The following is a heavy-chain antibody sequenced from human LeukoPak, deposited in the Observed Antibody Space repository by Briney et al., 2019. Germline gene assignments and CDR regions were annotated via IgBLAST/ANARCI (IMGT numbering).Heavy chain of an antibody. Sequence: GGSLRLSCAASGFTFSSYIMNWVRQAPGKGLEWVSYISSSSSTIYYADSVKGRFTLSRDNAKNSLYLQMNSLRAEDTAVYYCASTGRYCTSTSCSNSFHYWAREPWSPSPQ. V-gene: IGHV3-48*04. CDR1: GFTFSSYI. CDR2: ISSSSSTI. CDR3: ASTGRYCTSTSCSNSFHY. J-gene: IGHJ4*02. D-gene: IGHD2-2*01.